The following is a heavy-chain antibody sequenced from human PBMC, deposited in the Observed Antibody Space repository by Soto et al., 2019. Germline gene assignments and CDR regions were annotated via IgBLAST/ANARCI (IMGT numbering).Heavy chain of an antibody. CDR2: ISPYNGNT. V-gene: IGHV1-18*04. CDR3: ARERDRWFDP. CDR1: GYTFSNYG. Sequence: QVQLVQSGAEVKKPGASVKVSCKASGYTFSNYGINWVLQAPGQGLEWMGWISPYNGNTNYAQKLQGRVTMTTDTATSTADMELMSLRSDDTAVYYGARERDRWFDPWGQGTLVTVSS. J-gene: IGHJ5*02.